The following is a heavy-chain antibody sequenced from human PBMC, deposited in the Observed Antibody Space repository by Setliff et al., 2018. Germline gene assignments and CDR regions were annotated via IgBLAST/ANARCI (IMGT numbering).Heavy chain of an antibody. V-gene: IGHV4-34*01. CDR2: INHSGST. CDR1: GGSFSGYY. CDR3: ARGRDYYDSSGYTDY. J-gene: IGHJ4*02. D-gene: IGHD3-22*01. Sequence: SETLSLTCAVYGGSFSGYYWSWIRQPPGKGLEWIGEINHSGSTNYSPSLKSRVTISIDMSKNQFSLKLSSVTAADTAVYYCARGRDYYDSSGYTDYWGQGTLVTVSS.